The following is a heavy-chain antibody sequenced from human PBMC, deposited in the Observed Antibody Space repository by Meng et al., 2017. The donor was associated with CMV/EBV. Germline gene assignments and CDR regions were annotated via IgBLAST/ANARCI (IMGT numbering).Heavy chain of an antibody. V-gene: IGHV3-30*02. CDR1: GFTFSSYG. Sequence: VQLVGSWEGVFQAGGSLRLSCAASGFTFSSYGMHWVRQPPGKGLEWVAFIRYDGSNKYYADSVKGLFTISRDNSKNTLYLQINILRAEDTAVYYCAKEDGSGSYSIDYWGQGTLVTVSS. D-gene: IGHD3-10*01. CDR3: AKEDGSGSYSIDY. J-gene: IGHJ4*02. CDR2: IRYDGSNK.